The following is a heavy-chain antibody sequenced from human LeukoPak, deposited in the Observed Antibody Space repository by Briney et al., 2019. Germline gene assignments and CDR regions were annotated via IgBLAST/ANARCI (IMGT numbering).Heavy chain of an antibody. Sequence: GSLRLSCAASGFTFSSCAMSWVRQAPGKGLEWVSVISGSGTNTYYSDSVKGRITISRDNSKNTLYLQMNSLRAEDTAVYYCAKESYDGYYFDYWGQGTLVTVSS. CDR1: GFTFSSCA. J-gene: IGHJ4*02. CDR3: AKESYDGYYFDY. D-gene: IGHD5-12*01. CDR2: ISGSGTNT. V-gene: IGHV3-23*01.